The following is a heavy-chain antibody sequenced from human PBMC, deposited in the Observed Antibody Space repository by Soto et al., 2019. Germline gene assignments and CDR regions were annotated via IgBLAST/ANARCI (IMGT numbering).Heavy chain of an antibody. CDR1: GFTFSSYA. V-gene: IGHV3-23*01. D-gene: IGHD2-15*01. J-gene: IGHJ4*02. Sequence: GGSLRLSCAASGFTFSSYAMSWVRQAPGKGLEWVSAISGSGGSTYYADSVKGRFTISRDNSKNTLYLQMNSLRAEDTAVYYCAKTALFTLGYCSGGSCHDDYGGQGTLVTVSS. CDR3: AKTALFTLGYCSGGSCHDDY. CDR2: ISGSGGST.